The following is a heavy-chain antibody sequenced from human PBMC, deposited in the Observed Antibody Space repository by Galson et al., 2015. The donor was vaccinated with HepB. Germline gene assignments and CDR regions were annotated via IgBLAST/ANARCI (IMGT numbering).Heavy chain of an antibody. V-gene: IGHV3-21*01. D-gene: IGHD3-10*01. Sequence: SLRLSCAASGFTFSSHSMYWVRQAPGKGLEWVSFLSSSSSYIYYADSVKGRFTISRDNAQRSLYLQMNSLRAEDTAVYYCARRPSITGWYFYYMDVWGKGTTVTVSS. CDR3: ARRPSITGWYFYYMDV. CDR1: GFTFSSHS. J-gene: IGHJ6*03. CDR2: LSSSSSYI.